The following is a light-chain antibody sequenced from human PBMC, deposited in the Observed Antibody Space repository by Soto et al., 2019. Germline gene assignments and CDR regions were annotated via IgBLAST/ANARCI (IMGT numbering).Light chain of an antibody. CDR1: SGHSSYI. J-gene: IGLJ3*02. V-gene: IGLV4-60*02. CDR3: ETWDSNTHTV. Sequence: QSVLTQSSSASASLGSSVKLTCTLSSGHSSYIIAWHQQQPGKAPRYLMKLEGSGSYNKGSGVPDRFSGSSSGADRYLTISMLQFEDEADYYCETWDSNTHTVFGGRTMVTVL. CDR2: LEGSGSY.